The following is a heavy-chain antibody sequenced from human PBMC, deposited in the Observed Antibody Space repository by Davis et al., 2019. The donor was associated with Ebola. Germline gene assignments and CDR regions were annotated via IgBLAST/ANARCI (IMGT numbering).Heavy chain of an antibody. CDR3: AKDPTPHLAYCGGDCYSGQPFY. CDR2: ISYDGSNK. D-gene: IGHD2-21*01. Sequence: PGGSLRLSCAASGFTFSSYGMHWVRQAPGKGLEWVAVISYDGSNKYYADSVKGRFTISRDNSKNTLYLQMNSLRAEDTAVYYCAKDPTPHLAYCGGDCYSGQPFYWGQGTLVTVSS. J-gene: IGHJ4*02. CDR1: GFTFSSYG. V-gene: IGHV3-30*18.